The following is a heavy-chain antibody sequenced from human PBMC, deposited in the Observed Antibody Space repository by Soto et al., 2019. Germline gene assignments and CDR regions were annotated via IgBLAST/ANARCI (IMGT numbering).Heavy chain of an antibody. Sequence: PGGSLRLSCAASGFTFSGSAMHWVRQASGKGLEWVGRIRSKANSYATAYAASVRGRFTISRDDSKNTASLQMNSLKIEDTAVYYCIRPLLTDILATFASAHYYMDVWGKGTTVTVSS. CDR3: IRPLLTDILATFASAHYYMDV. D-gene: IGHD5-12*01. J-gene: IGHJ6*03. CDR2: IRSKANSYAT. CDR1: GFTFSGSA. V-gene: IGHV3-73*01.